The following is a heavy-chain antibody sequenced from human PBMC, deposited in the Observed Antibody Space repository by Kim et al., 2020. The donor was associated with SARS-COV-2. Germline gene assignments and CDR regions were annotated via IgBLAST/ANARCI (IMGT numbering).Heavy chain of an antibody. CDR3: ARMDCSSTSCYSGGDAFDI. Sequence: ASVKVSCKASGYTFTSYYMHWVRQAPGQGLEWMGIINPSGGSTSYAQKFQGRVTMTRDTSTSTVYMELSSLRSEDTAVYYCARMDCSSTSCYSGGDAFDIWGQGTMVTVSS. CDR1: GYTFTSYY. J-gene: IGHJ3*02. D-gene: IGHD2-2*01. CDR2: INPSGGST. V-gene: IGHV1-46*01.